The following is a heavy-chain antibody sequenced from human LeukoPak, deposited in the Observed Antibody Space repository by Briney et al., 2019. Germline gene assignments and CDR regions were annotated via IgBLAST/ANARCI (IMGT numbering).Heavy chain of an antibody. Sequence: GESLKISCKGSGYSFTSNWIGWVRQMPGKGLEWMGIINPGDSDTRHSPSFQGQVTMSVDKSINIAYLEWSSLKASDTAMYYCARQAAGVALDIWGQGTMVTVSS. CDR1: GYSFTSNW. CDR3: ARQAAGVALDI. D-gene: IGHD6-13*01. CDR2: INPGDSDT. J-gene: IGHJ3*02. V-gene: IGHV5-51*01.